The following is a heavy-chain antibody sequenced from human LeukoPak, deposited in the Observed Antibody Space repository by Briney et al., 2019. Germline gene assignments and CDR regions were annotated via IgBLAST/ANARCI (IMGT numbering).Heavy chain of an antibody. Sequence: ASVKVSCKSSGFTFTDEYIHWVRQAPGQGLEWMGGFDPEDDETIYAQKSLGRVTMTEDTTTDTAYMELSSLRSEDTAVYYCATQSNGYHYYWGQGTLVTVST. CDR2: FDPEDDET. J-gene: IGHJ4*02. CDR1: GFTFTDEY. V-gene: IGHV1-24*01. CDR3: ATQSNGYHYY. D-gene: IGHD3-22*01.